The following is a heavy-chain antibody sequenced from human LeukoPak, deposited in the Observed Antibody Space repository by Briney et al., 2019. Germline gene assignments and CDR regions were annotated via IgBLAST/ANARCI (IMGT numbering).Heavy chain of an antibody. CDR3: AAWTDRGYSY. Sequence: GGSLRLSCTASGFTFSRSWMNWIRQAPGKGLEWVANINPDGDGMRFVDSVKGRFTMSRDNAQSSLHLQMNSLRVEDTAFYYCAAWTDRGYSYWGQGVLVTISS. CDR2: INPDGDGM. V-gene: IGHV3-7*01. CDR1: GFTFSRSW. J-gene: IGHJ4*02. D-gene: IGHD5-12*01.